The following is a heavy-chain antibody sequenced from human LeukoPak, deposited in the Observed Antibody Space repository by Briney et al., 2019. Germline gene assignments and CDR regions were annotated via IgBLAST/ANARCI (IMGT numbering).Heavy chain of an antibody. J-gene: IGHJ4*02. CDR2: IRSKAYGETT. D-gene: IGHD4-11*01. Sequence: PGGSLRLSCTASGFTFGDYAMSWFRQAPGKGLEWVGFIRSKAYGETTEYAASVKGRFTISRDDSKSIAYLQMNSLKTEDTAVYYCTRLPTVTNSEYYFDYWGQGTLVTVSS. CDR1: GFTFGDYA. V-gene: IGHV3-49*03. CDR3: TRLPTVTNSEYYFDY.